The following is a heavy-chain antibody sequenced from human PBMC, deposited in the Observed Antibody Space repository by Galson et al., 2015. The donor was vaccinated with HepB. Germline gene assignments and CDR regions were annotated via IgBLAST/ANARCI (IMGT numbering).Heavy chain of an antibody. CDR2: TYYRSKWYN. CDR1: GDSVSSDSAA. V-gene: IGHV6-1*01. CDR3: ARGGRGSSPPHSYFAY. J-gene: IGHJ4*02. D-gene: IGHD1-26*01. Sequence: CAISGDSVSSDSAAWNWIRQSPSRGLEWLGRTYYRSKWYNDYTPSVKSRITIIPDTSKNQFSLQLKYVTPEDTAVYFCARGGRGSSPPHSYFAYWGRGTLVTVSS.